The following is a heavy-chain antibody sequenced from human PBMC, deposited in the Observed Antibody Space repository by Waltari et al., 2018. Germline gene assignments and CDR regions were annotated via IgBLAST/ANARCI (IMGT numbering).Heavy chain of an antibody. D-gene: IGHD3-16*02. J-gene: IGHJ4*02. Sequence: QVQLQQWGAGLLKPSETLSLTCAVYGGSFSGYYWSWIRQPPGKGLEWLGEINHSGSTNYHPSLKSRVTISVDTSRNQFSLKLSAVTAADTAVYYCARGPTPRYDYVWGSYRPPFDYWGQGTRVTVSS. CDR2: INHSGST. V-gene: IGHV4-34*01. CDR3: ARGPTPRYDYVWGSYRPPFDY. CDR1: GGSFSGYY.